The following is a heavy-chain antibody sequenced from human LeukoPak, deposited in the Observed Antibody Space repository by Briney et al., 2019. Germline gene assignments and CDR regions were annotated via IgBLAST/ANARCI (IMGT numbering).Heavy chain of an antibody. V-gene: IGHV3-48*01. CDR3: ARAYYDILTGPFFH. D-gene: IGHD3-9*01. CDR2: ISSSRPSTI. Sequence: QTGGSLRLSCAASGFTFSRYAMNWVRQAPGKGLEWVSYISSSRPSTIYYGDSVKGRFTISRDNARNSLYLQMDSLRAEDTAVYYCARAYYDILTGPFFHWGQGTLVTVSS. CDR1: GFTFSRYA. J-gene: IGHJ4*02.